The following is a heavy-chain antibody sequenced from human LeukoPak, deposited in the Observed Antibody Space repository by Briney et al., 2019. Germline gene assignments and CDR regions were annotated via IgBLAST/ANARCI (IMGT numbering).Heavy chain of an antibody. Sequence: GGSLRLSCAASGFTFSDYYMSWIRQAPGKGLEWVSYISSSGSTIYYADSVKGRFTISRDNAKNSLYLQMNSLRAEDTAVYYCAVSVGATSEWFDPWGQGTLVTVSS. D-gene: IGHD1-26*01. CDR3: AVSVGATSEWFDP. CDR1: GFTFSDYY. J-gene: IGHJ5*02. V-gene: IGHV3-11*04. CDR2: ISSSGSTI.